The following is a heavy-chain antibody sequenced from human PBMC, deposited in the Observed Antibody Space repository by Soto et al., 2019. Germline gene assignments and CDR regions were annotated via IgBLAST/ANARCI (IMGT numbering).Heavy chain of an antibody. V-gene: IGHV3-33*06. J-gene: IGHJ3*02. CDR3: AKDWRESLPGDAFDI. D-gene: IGHD3-10*01. Sequence: QVQLVESGGGVVQPGRSLRLSCAASGFTFSSYGMHWVRQAPGKGLEWVAVIWYDGSNKFYADSVKGRFTISRENSKNTLYLQMNSLRAEDAAVYYCAKDWRESLPGDAFDIWGQGTMVTVSS. CDR2: IWYDGSNK. CDR1: GFTFSSYG.